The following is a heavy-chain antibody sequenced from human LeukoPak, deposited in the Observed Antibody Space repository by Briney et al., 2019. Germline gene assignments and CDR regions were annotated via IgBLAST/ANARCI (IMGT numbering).Heavy chain of an antibody. CDR1: ELTFSSYS. J-gene: IGHJ6*04. V-gene: IGHV3-48*04. CDR2: ISRSSSTI. CDR3: AELGITMIGGV. D-gene: IGHD3-10*02. Sequence: GGSLRLTCAASELTFSSYSMNWVRQAPAKGLEWVSYISRSSSTIYYADSVKGRFTISRDNAKNSLYLQMNSLRAEDTAVYYCAELGITMIGGVWGKGTTVTISS.